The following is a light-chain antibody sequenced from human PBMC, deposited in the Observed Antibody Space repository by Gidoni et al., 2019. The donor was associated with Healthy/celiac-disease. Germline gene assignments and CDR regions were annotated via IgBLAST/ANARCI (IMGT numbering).Light chain of an antibody. Sequence: EIVLTQSPGTLSLSPGERATLSCMASQSVSSSYLAWYPQKPVQAPRLLIYGASSRATVIPDRFSGSGSGTDFTLTISRLEPEDFAVYYCQQYGSSPLTFGGGTKVEIK. CDR1: QSVSSSY. CDR3: QQYGSSPLT. V-gene: IGKV3-20*01. J-gene: IGKJ4*01. CDR2: GAS.